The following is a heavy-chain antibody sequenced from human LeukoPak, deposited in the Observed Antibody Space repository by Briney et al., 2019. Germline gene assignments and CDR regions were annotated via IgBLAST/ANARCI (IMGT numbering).Heavy chain of an antibody. D-gene: IGHD5-18*01. CDR2: IKKDGSEK. Sequence: GGSLRLSCAASGFTFSSYWMSWVRQAPGKGLEWVANIKKDGSEKYYVDSVKGRFTISRDNAKTSLYLQMNSLRAEDMAVYYCARDLSGVTGYTYGRGIDYWGQGTLVTVSS. V-gene: IGHV3-7*01. CDR1: GFTFSSYW. J-gene: IGHJ4*02. CDR3: ARDLSGVTGYTYGRGIDY.